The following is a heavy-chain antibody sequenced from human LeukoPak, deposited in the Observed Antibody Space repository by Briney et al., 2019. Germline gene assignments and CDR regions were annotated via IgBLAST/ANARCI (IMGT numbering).Heavy chain of an antibody. V-gene: IGHV3-23*01. CDR3: ANEEVPNDY. CDR2: ISISGDVT. Sequence: PGGSLRLSCAVSGFTFSSHAMTWVRQAPGKGLEWVSGISISGDVTYHADSVQGRFIISRDNSKNTVYLQMDSLRVDDTAVYYCANEEVPNDYWGQGTLVTVSS. J-gene: IGHJ4*02. D-gene: IGHD4/OR15-4a*01. CDR1: GFTFSSHA.